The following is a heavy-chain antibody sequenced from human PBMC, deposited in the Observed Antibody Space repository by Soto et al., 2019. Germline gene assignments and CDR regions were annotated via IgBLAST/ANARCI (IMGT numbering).Heavy chain of an antibody. Sequence: GGSLRLSCAASGFTFSSYAMHWVRQAPGKGLVWVSRINNDGRSTSYADSVKGRFTASRDNAKNTLYLQMNSLRAEDTAVYYCARDVQLQSFDYWGQGTLVTVSS. J-gene: IGHJ4*02. CDR3: ARDVQLQSFDY. D-gene: IGHD5-18*01. CDR2: INNDGRST. CDR1: GFTFSSYA. V-gene: IGHV3-74*01.